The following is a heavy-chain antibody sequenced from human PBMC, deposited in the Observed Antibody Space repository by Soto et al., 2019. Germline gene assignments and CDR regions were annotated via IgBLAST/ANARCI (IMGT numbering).Heavy chain of an antibody. D-gene: IGHD3-10*01. CDR3: ARPIHPALLWLADCLGGGMYV. Sequence: ASVKVSCKASGYTFTSYGISWVRQAPGQGLEWMGWISAYNGNTNYAQKLQGRVTMTTDTSTSTAYMELRSLRSDDTAVYYCARPIHPALLWLADCLGGGMYVWGQGTTVTGS. CDR1: GYTFTSYG. V-gene: IGHV1-18*01. J-gene: IGHJ6*02. CDR2: ISAYNGNT.